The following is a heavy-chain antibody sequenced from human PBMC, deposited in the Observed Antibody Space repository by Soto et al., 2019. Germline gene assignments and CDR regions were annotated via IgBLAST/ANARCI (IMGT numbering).Heavy chain of an antibody. J-gene: IGHJ6*02. D-gene: IGHD5-18*01. V-gene: IGHV4-31*03. CDR2: IYYSGST. Sequence: QVQLQESGPGLVKPSQTLSLTCTVSGGSISSGGYYWSWIRQHPGKGLEWIGYIYYSGSTYYNPSLKSRVTISVDTSKNQFSLKLSSVTAADTVVYYCARDADTAMGSYYGMDVWGQGTTVTVSS. CDR3: ARDADTAMGSYYGMDV. CDR1: GGSISSGGYY.